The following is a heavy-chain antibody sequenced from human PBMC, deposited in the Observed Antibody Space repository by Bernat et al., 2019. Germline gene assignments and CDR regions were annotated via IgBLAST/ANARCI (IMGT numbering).Heavy chain of an antibody. CDR2: ISYDGSNK. CDR3: ARDRLRYFDWGGVDY. CDR1: GFTFSSYA. J-gene: IGHJ4*02. Sequence: QVQVVESGGGVVQPGRSLRLSCAASGFTFSSYAMHWVRQAPGKGLEWVAVISYDGSNKYYADSVKGRFTISRDNSKNTLYLQMNSLRDEDTAVYYCARDRLRYFDWGGVDYWGQGTLVTVSS. V-gene: IGHV3-30*01. D-gene: IGHD3-9*01.